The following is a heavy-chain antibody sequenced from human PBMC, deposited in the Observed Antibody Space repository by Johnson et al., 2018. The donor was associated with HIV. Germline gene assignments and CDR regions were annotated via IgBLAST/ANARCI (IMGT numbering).Heavy chain of an antibody. CDR3: ARGRGYSSSNDAFDI. CDR1: GFTFSSYA. V-gene: IGHV3-30-3*01. D-gene: IGHD6-13*01. CDR2: ISYDGSTK. J-gene: IGHJ3*02. Sequence: QAQLVESGGGVVQPGRSLRLSCAASGFTFSSYAMHWVRQAPGKGLEWVAVISYDGSTKYYADSVKGRFTISSDNSKKTLYLQLNRLSAEDTAVYYCARGRGYSSSNDAFDIWGQGTMVTVSS.